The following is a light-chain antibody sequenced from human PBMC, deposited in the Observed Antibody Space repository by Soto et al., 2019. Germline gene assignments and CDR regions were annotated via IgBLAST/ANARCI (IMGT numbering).Light chain of an antibody. Sequence: DIQMTQSPSSLSASVGDRVTITCQASHDIINHLNWYQQKPGKAPKLLIHDATNQEIGVPSRFSGSRSCTDFSFTISILQHEDIATYYWQEYYYCPHFSPGTKVDIK. CDR3: QEYYYCPH. J-gene: IGKJ3*01. CDR2: DAT. V-gene: IGKV1-33*01. CDR1: HDIINH.